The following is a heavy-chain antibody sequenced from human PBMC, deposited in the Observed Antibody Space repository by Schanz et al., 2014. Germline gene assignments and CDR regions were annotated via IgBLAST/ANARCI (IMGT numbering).Heavy chain of an antibody. Sequence: QVQLVQSGAAVKKPGSSVKVSCKASGYTLTNFDINWVRQAPGQGLEWMGRINPNSGGTNYAQKFQGRVTMTRDTSISTAYMELSSLRSDDTAVYYCARRITGTHHNPYYHGMDVWGQGTTVTVSS. D-gene: IGHD1-20*01. J-gene: IGHJ6*02. CDR1: GYTLTNFD. V-gene: IGHV1-2*02. CDR3: ARRITGTHHNPYYHGMDV. CDR2: INPNSGGT.